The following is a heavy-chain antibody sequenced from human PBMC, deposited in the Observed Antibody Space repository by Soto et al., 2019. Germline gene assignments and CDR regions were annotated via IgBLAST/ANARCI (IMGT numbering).Heavy chain of an antibody. CDR3: AAAGATYYDFWSGYSRVPYGMDV. D-gene: IGHD3-3*01. Sequence: ASVKVSCKASGFTFTSSAVQWVRQARGQRLEWIGWIVVGSGNTNYAQKFQERVTITRDMSTSTAYMELSSLRSEDTAVYYCAAAGATYYDFWSGYSRVPYGMDVWGQGXTVTAP. CDR1: GFTFTSSA. CDR2: IVVGSGNT. J-gene: IGHJ6*02. V-gene: IGHV1-58*01.